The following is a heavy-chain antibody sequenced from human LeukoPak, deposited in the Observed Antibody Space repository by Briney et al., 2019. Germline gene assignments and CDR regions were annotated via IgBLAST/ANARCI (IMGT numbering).Heavy chain of an antibody. CDR2: ISPGGGTT. Sequence: GGSLRLSCAASGFTFNSYAIHWVRQSPARGLEWVASISPGGGTTYYADYVKGRFTISRDNANNSLYLQMNDLRADDTAVYYCARGDSSACPDYWGQGTLVTVSS. V-gene: IGHV3-21*04. CDR3: ARGDSSACPDY. D-gene: IGHD3-22*01. CDR1: GFTFNSYA. J-gene: IGHJ4*02.